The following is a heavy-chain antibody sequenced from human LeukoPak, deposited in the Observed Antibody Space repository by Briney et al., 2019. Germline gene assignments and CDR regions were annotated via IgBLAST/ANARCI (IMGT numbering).Heavy chain of an antibody. D-gene: IGHD2-2*01. V-gene: IGHV3-30*18. CDR3: AKESGYCSSTSCYAHLFDY. CDR1: GFTFSSYG. Sequence: GRSLRLSCAASGFTFSSYGMHWVRQAPGKGLEWVAVISYDGSNKYYADSVKGRFTISRDNSKNTLYLQMNSLRAEDTAVYYCAKESGYCSSTSCYAHLFDYWGQGTLATVSS. J-gene: IGHJ4*02. CDR2: ISYDGSNK.